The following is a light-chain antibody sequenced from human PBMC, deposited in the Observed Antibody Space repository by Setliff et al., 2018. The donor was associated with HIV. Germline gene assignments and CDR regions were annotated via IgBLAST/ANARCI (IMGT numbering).Light chain of an antibody. CDR3: CSNTGSNTYV. CDR2: QAS. J-gene: IGLJ1*01. V-gene: IGLV2-23*01. CDR1: SSDVGRYNL. Sequence: QSALTQPASVSGSPGQSITISCTGTSSDVGRYNLVSWYQQQPGKPPKLMIYQASKRPSGVSNRFSGSKSGNTASLTISGLQAEDEADYYCCSNTGSNTYVFGTGTKATV.